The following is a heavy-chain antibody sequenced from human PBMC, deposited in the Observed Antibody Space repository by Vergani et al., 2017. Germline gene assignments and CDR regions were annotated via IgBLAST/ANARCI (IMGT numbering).Heavy chain of an antibody. D-gene: IGHD3-16*01. CDR2: ISSSSSTI. Sequence: EVQLVESGGGLVQPGGSLRLSWAASGFTFSSYSMNWVRQAPGKGLEWVSYISSSSSTIYYADSVKGRFTISRDNAKNSLYLQMNSLRAEDTAVYYCARVGAGLLCDYWGQGTLVTVSS. CDR3: ARVGAGLLCDY. CDR1: GFTFSSYS. V-gene: IGHV3-48*01. J-gene: IGHJ4*02.